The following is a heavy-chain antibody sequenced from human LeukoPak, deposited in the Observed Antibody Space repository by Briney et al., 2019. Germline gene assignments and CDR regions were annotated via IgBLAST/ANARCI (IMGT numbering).Heavy chain of an antibody. CDR3: ARHVGGRWIQLLYFDY. J-gene: IGHJ4*02. D-gene: IGHD5-18*01. Sequence: WVRQPPGKGLEWIGSIYYSGSTYYNPSLKSRVTISVDTSKNQFSLKLSSVTAADTAVYYCARHVGGRWIQLLYFDYWGQGTLVTVSS. V-gene: IGHV4-39*01. CDR2: IYYSGST.